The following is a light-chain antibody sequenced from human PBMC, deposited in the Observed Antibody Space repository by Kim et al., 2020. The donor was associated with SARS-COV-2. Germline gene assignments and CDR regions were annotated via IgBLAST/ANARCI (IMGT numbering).Light chain of an antibody. CDR3: NSRDSSGNPWV. CDR2: GKN. V-gene: IGLV3-19*01. Sequence: SSELTQDPAVSVALGQTVRITCQGDSLRSYYANWYQQKPGQAPVLVIYGKNNRPSGIPDRFSGSSSGNTASLTITGSQAEDEADYYCNSRDSSGNPWVFGGGTQLTVL. CDR1: SLRSYY. J-gene: IGLJ3*02.